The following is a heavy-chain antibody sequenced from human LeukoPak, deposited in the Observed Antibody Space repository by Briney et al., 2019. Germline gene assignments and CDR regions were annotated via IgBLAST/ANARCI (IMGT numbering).Heavy chain of an antibody. Sequence: ASVKVSCKASGYTFTSYAMHWVRQAPGQRLEWMGWINAGNGNTKYSQKFQGRVTITRDTSASTAYMELSSLRSEDTAVYYCARAAVVLRYFAEGAFDYWGQGTLVTVSS. V-gene: IGHV1-3*01. J-gene: IGHJ4*02. CDR1: GYTFTSYA. CDR3: ARAAVVLRYFAEGAFDY. D-gene: IGHD3-9*01. CDR2: INAGNGNT.